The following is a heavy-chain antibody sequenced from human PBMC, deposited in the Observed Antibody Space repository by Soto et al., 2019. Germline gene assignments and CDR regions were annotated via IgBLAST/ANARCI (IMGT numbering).Heavy chain of an antibody. J-gene: IGHJ4*02. V-gene: IGHV4-61*01. CDR2: IYNNGNT. CDR3: SRMVMPVGNLAAFGH. CDR1: GGSVSSVKYF. D-gene: IGHD7-27*01. Sequence: QMQLQESGPGLVKPSETLSLTCNVSGGSVSSVKYFWSWIRQPTGQGLEWIAYIYNNGNTNYNPSLKSRATISVYTSNNRCFLMLTCVSAVVSAVYFCSRMVMPVGNLAAFGHLGQGVLVTVSS.